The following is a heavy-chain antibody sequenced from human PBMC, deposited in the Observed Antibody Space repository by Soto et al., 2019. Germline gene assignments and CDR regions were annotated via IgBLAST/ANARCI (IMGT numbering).Heavy chain of an antibody. J-gene: IGHJ5*02. V-gene: IGHV3-21*01. CDR2: ITGSGTYM. D-gene: IGHD3-3*01. CDR3: ARKDLWSAYNNWFDP. CDR1: GFTFRSYS. Sequence: GGSLRLSCVGSGFTFRSYSINWVRQAPGKGLEWVSSITGSGTYMLYADSVKGRFSISRDNDKNSVYLEMNGLRVDDTAVYYCARKDLWSAYNNWFDPWGQGALVTVSS.